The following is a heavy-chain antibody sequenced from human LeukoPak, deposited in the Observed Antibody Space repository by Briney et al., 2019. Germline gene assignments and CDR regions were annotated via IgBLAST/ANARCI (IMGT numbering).Heavy chain of an antibody. CDR3: ARHDPITGTTGWFDP. CDR1: GYSFTSSW. CDR2: IYPGDSDT. D-gene: IGHD1-7*01. V-gene: IGHV5-51*01. J-gene: IGHJ5*02. Sequence: GESLKISCKGSGYSFTSSWIGWVRQMPGKGLEWMGIIYPGDSDTRYSPSFQGQVTISADKSISTAYLQWSSLKASDTAMYYCARHDPITGTTGWFDPWGQGTLVTVSS.